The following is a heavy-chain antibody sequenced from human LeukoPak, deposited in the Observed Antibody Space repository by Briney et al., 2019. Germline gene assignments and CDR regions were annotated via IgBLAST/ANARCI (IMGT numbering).Heavy chain of an antibody. CDR1: GGSFSGYY. D-gene: IGHD3-3*01. CDR2: INHSGST. CDR3: ARPLYYDFWSGYSAFDI. J-gene: IGHJ3*02. V-gene: IGHV4-34*01. Sequence: SETLSLTCAVYGGSFSGYYWSWIRQPPGKGLEWIGEINHSGSTNYNPSLKSRATISVDTSKNQFSLKLSSVTAADTAVYYCARPLYYDFWSGYSAFDIWGQGTMVTVSS.